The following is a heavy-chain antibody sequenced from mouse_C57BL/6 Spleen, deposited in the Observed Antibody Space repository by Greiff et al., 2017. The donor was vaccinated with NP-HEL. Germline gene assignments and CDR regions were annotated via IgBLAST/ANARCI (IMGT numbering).Heavy chain of an antibody. Sequence: VQLQQSGAELARPGASVKMSCKASGYTFTSYTMHWVKQRPGQGLEWIGYINPSSGYTKYNQKFKDKATLTADKSSSTAYMQLSSLTSEDSAVYYCARSGLRLLYFDYWGQGTTLTVSS. CDR1: GYTFTSYT. CDR2: INPSSGYT. D-gene: IGHD3-2*02. CDR3: ARSGLRLLYFDY. J-gene: IGHJ2*01. V-gene: IGHV1-4*01.